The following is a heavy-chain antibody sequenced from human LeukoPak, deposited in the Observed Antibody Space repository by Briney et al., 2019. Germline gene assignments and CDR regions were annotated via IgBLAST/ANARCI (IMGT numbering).Heavy chain of an antibody. V-gene: IGHV4-39*06. D-gene: IGHD1-26*01. CDR1: GGSISSSSDY. J-gene: IGHJ4*02. Sequence: SETLSLTCTVSGGSISSSSDYWGWIRQPPGKGLEWIGGIYHSGRTYYNPSLKSRVTISVNTSKNQFPLKLSSVTAADTVVYYCARLTGGSFVFDYWGQGTLVTVSS. CDR2: IYHSGRT. CDR3: ARLTGGSFVFDY.